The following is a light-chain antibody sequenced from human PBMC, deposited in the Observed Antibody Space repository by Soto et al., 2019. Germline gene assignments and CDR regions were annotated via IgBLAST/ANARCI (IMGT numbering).Light chain of an antibody. CDR3: SSYTSSSTLYV. J-gene: IGLJ1*01. CDR2: EVS. V-gene: IGLV2-14*01. CDR1: SSDVGGYNY. Sequence: QSVLTQPPCVSLSPGQSITISCTGTSSDVGGYNYVSWYQQHPGKAPKPMIYEVSNRPSGVSNRFSGSKSGNTASLTISGLQAEDEAEYDCSSYTSSSTLYVFGTGTKVTVL.